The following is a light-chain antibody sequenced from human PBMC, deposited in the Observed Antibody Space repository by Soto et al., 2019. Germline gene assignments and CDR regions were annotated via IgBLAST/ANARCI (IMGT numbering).Light chain of an antibody. CDR1: SSNIGSNY. CDR3: AAWDDSLSGPV. V-gene: IGLV1-47*02. CDR2: DNY. Sequence: QTVVTQPPSASGTPGQRVTISCSGSSSNIGSNYVFWYQQLPGTAPKLLIYDNYQRPSGVPDRFSGSKSGTSASLAISGLRSEDEADYYCAAWDDSLSGPVFGGGTKLTVL. J-gene: IGLJ2*01.